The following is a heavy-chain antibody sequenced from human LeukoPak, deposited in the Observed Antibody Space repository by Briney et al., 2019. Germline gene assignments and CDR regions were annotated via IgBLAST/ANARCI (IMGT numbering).Heavy chain of an antibody. Sequence: GGSLRLSCAASGFTFSSYAMSWVRQAPGKGLEWVSAVSGSGGSTYYADSVKGRFTISRDNSKNTLYLQMNSLRAEDTAVYYCAKDGLVDTAMVRSSYWGQGTLVTVSS. CDR3: AKDGLVDTAMVRSSY. J-gene: IGHJ4*02. V-gene: IGHV3-23*01. CDR1: GFTFSSYA. D-gene: IGHD5-18*01. CDR2: VSGSGGST.